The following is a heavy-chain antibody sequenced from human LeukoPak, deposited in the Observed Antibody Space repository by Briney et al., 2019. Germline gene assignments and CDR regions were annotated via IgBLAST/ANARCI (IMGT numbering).Heavy chain of an antibody. Sequence: GGSLRLSCAASGFTFSSYGMSWVRQAPGKGLEWVSAISGSGGSTYYADSVKGRFTISRDNSKNTRYLQMNSLPAEDTAVYYCANGKDYYDSSGSLAFDIWGQGTMVTVSS. CDR1: GFTFSSYG. V-gene: IGHV3-23*01. J-gene: IGHJ3*02. CDR2: ISGSGGST. CDR3: ANGKDYYDSSGSLAFDI. D-gene: IGHD3-22*01.